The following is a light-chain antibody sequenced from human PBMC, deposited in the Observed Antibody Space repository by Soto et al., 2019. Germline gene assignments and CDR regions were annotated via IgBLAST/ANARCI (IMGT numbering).Light chain of an antibody. V-gene: IGLV2-14*01. Sequence: QSALTQPASVSGSPGQSITISCTGTSSDIGNYDFVSWFQHHPGKAPKLILYGFSNRPSGVSTRFSGSKSGDTASLTISGLQAEDEADYFCDSFTTSATRVFGGGTKLTVL. J-gene: IGLJ2*01. CDR2: GFS. CDR3: DSFTTSATRV. CDR1: SSDIGNYDF.